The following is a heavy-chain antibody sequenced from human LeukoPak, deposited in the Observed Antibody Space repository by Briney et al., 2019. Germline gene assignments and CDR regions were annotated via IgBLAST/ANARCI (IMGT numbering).Heavy chain of an antibody. D-gene: IGHD5-12*01. Sequence: SETLSLTCTVSGGSISSGDYYWSWIRQPPGKGLEWIGYIYYSGSTYYNPSLKSRVTISVDTSKNQFSLKLSSVTAADTAVYNCARGSGYDGFDYWGQGTLVTVSS. CDR3: ARGSGYDGFDY. CDR1: GGSISSGDYY. CDR2: IYYSGST. J-gene: IGHJ4*02. V-gene: IGHV4-30-4*08.